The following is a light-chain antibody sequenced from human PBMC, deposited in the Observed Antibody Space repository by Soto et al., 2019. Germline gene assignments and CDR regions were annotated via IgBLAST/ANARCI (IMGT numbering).Light chain of an antibody. CDR2: AAS. V-gene: IGKV1-27*01. CDR1: QGINNY. J-gene: IGKJ5*01. Sequence: DMQMTQSPSSLSASVGSRVSITWRASQGINNYLAWYQQKTGKVPKVLIYAASTLQPGVPSRLSGSGYGTDLTITINSMQTDDIETYYCQNYDSDPITFGQGTRLEIK. CDR3: QNYDSDPIT.